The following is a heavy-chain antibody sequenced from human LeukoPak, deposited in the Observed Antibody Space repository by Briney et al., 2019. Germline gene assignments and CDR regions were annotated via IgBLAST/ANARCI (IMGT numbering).Heavy chain of an antibody. V-gene: IGHV3-30*09. Sequence: GGSLRLSCAASGFSFSTYDMHWVRQVPGKGLEGVAVISYDGGHKYNGESVKGRFAISRDNSKNTLYLQMNSLRPEDTAVYYCVRGLSIKGNFDYWGQGTLVTVSS. CDR1: GFSFSTYD. J-gene: IGHJ4*02. D-gene: IGHD5/OR15-5a*01. CDR3: VRGLSIKGNFDY. CDR2: ISYDGGHK.